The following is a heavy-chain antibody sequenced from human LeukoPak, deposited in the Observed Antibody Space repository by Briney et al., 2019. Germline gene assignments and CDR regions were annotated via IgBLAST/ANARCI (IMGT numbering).Heavy chain of an antibody. CDR2: IYYSGNT. J-gene: IGHJ3*02. CDR3: ATSINRVHAFDI. D-gene: IGHD1-14*01. V-gene: IGHV4-59*01. CDR1: GGSISSYY. Sequence: SETLSLTCTVSGGSISSYYWSWIRQPPGKGLEWTGYIYYSGNTHYNPSLKSRVTTSVDTSKNRFSLKLSSVTAADTAVYYCATSINRVHAFDIWGQGTMVTVSS.